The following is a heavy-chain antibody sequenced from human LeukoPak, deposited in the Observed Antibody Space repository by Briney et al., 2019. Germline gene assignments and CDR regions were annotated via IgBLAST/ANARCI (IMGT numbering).Heavy chain of an antibody. CDR2: ISGSGGST. V-gene: IGHV3-23*01. CDR3: ASYSSGWRGYYYYGMDV. J-gene: IGHJ6*02. Sequence: GGSLRLSCAASGFTFSSYAMSWVRQAPGKGLEWVSAISGSGGSTYYADSVKGRFTISRDNSKNTLYLQMNSLRAEDTAVYYRASYSSGWRGYYYYGMDVWGQGTTVTVSS. D-gene: IGHD6-19*01. CDR1: GFTFSSYA.